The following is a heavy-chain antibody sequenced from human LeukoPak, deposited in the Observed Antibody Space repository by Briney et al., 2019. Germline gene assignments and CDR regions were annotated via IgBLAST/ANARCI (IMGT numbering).Heavy chain of an antibody. V-gene: IGHV4-39*07. CDR1: GGSISSSSYF. Sequence: SETLSLTCTVSGGSISSSSYFWGWIRQPPGKGLEWIGSIHSSGTTYYNPALKSRVTISVDTSKNQFSLRLSSVTAADTAVYYCARLYSSSWYGRFDYWGQGTLFTVSS. D-gene: IGHD6-13*01. J-gene: IGHJ4*02. CDR3: ARLYSSSWYGRFDY. CDR2: IHSSGTT.